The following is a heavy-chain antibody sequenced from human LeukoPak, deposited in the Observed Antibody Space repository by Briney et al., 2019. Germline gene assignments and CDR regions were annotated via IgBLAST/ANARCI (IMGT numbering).Heavy chain of an antibody. Sequence: GGSLRLSCAASGFTFSSYGMHWVRQAPGKGLEWVAVISYDGSNKYYADSVKGRFTISRDNPKNTLYLQMNSLRAEDTAVYYCARSLNSGSYSDYWGQGTLVTVSS. V-gene: IGHV3-30*03. CDR1: GFTFSSYG. CDR2: ISYDGSNK. D-gene: IGHD1-26*01. CDR3: ARSLNSGSYSDY. J-gene: IGHJ4*02.